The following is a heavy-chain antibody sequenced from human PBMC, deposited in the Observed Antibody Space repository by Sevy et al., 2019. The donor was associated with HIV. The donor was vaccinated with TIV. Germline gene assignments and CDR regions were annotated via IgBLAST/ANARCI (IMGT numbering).Heavy chain of an antibody. CDR3: ARVVAYCSGGSCFPGYYYGMDV. CDR1: GFTFSNYN. CDR2: ISSSSRYI. D-gene: IGHD2-15*01. J-gene: IGHJ6*02. V-gene: IGHV3-21*01. Sequence: GGSLRLSCAASGFTFSNYNMNWVRQAPGKGLESVSSISSSSRYIYYADSMKGRFTISRDNAKNSLYLQMNSLRAEDTAVYYCARVVAYCSGGSCFPGYYYGMDVWGQGTTVTVSS.